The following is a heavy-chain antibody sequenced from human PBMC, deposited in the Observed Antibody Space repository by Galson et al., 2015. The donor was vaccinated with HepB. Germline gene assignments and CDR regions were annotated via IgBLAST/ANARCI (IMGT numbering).Heavy chain of an antibody. CDR2: YDPEEGET. CDR3: ATDTDGGSYSYGMDG. Sequence: SVKVSCKVIGDSLNAVAIHWVRQTPTKGLEWVGGYDPEEGETVYAEEFRGRVTMTEDTTTDTAYIELSSLRSEDTALFYCATDTDGGSYSYGMDGWGQGTTVTVSS. D-gene: IGHD4-23*01. J-gene: IGHJ6*02. CDR1: GDSLNAVA. V-gene: IGHV1-24*01.